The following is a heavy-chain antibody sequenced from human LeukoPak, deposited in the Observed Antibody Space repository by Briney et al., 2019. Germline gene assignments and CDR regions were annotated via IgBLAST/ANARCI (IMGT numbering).Heavy chain of an antibody. V-gene: IGHV3-48*03. CDR3: ARDDFYGSGSYCY. CDR2: ISSSGSTI. CDR1: GFTFSSYE. D-gene: IGHD3-10*01. J-gene: IGHJ4*02. Sequence: GGSLRLSCAASGFTFSSYEMNWVRQAPGKGLEWVSYISSSGSTIYYADSVKGRFIISRDNAKNSLYLQMNSLRAEDTAVYYCARDDFYGSGSYCYWGQGTLVTVSS.